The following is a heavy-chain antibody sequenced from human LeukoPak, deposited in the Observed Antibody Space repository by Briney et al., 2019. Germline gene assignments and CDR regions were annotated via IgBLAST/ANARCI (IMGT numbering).Heavy chain of an antibody. Sequence: GGSLRLSCAASGFTFNNYAMHWVRQAPGQGLEWVSGIRWNSSNIGYADSVRGRFTISRDNAKNSLYLQMNSLRAEDTALYYCAKDGHDNSWHLSAFDSWGHGTLVTVSS. V-gene: IGHV3-9*01. CDR2: IRWNSSNI. CDR3: AKDGHDNSWHLSAFDS. CDR1: GFTFNNYA. D-gene: IGHD3-22*01. J-gene: IGHJ5*01.